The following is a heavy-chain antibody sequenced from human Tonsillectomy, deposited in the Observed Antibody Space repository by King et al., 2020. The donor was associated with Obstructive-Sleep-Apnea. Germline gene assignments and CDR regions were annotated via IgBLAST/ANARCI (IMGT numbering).Heavy chain of an antibody. CDR3: TRRDYYGSGSYYKGDY. CDR1: GFTFSGSA. CDR2: IRSKANSYAT. Sequence: EVQLVESGGGLVQPGGSLKLSCAASGFTFSGSAMLWVRQASGKGLEWVGRIRSKANSYATAYAASVKGRFTISRDDSKNTAYLQMNSLKTEDTAVYYCTRRDYYGSGSYYKGDYWGQGTLVTVSS. V-gene: IGHV3-73*02. D-gene: IGHD3-10*01. J-gene: IGHJ4*02.